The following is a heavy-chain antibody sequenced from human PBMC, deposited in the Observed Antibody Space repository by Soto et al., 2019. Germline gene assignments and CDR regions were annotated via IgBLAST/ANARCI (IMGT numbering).Heavy chain of an antibody. CDR3: ARELWYYDSSGYYNWFDP. CDR2: IYYSGST. V-gene: IGHV4-31*03. D-gene: IGHD3-22*01. J-gene: IGHJ5*02. CDR1: GGSISSGGYY. Sequence: SETLSLTCTVSGGSISSGGYYWSWIRQHPGKGLEWIGYIYYSGSTYYNPSLKSRVTISVDTSKNQFSLKLSSVTAADTAVYYCARELWYYDSSGYYNWFDPWGQGTLVTVSS.